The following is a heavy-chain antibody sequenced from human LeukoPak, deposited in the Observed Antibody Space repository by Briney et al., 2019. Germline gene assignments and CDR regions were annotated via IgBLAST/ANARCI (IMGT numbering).Heavy chain of an antibody. CDR2: IKQDGSEK. J-gene: IGHJ3*02. V-gene: IGHV3-7*01. CDR3: ARVIGADAFDI. Sequence: GGSLGLSCAASGFTFGSYWMSWVRQAPGKGLEWVANIKQDGSEKYYVDSVKGRFTISRDNAKNSLYLQMNSLRAEDTAVYYCARVIGADAFDIWGQGTMVTVSS. D-gene: IGHD1-26*01. CDR1: GFTFGSYW.